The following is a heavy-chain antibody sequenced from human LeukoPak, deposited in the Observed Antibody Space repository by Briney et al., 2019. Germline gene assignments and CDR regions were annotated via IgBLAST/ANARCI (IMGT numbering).Heavy chain of an antibody. CDR3: AKDSSGYYQH. Sequence: GGSLRLSCAASGFTFDDYTMHWVRQARGKGLEWVSLISWDGGSTYYADSVKGRFTISRDNSKNSLYLQMNSLRTEDTALYYCAKDSSGYYQHWGQGTLVTVSS. J-gene: IGHJ4*02. V-gene: IGHV3-43*01. CDR2: ISWDGGST. CDR1: GFTFDDYT. D-gene: IGHD3-22*01.